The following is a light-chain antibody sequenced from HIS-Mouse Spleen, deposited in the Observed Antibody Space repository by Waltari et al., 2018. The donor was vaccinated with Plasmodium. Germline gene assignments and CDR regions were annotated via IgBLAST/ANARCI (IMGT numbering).Light chain of an antibody. J-gene: IGLJ1*01. Sequence: QSALTQPRSVSGSPGQSVTIPCTGPSSDVGGYNYVPWYQQHPGKAPKLMIHDVSKRPSGVPDRFSGSKSGNTASLTISGLQAEDEADYYCCSYAGSYTYVFGTGTKVTVL. V-gene: IGLV2-11*01. CDR1: SSDVGGYNY. CDR2: DVS. CDR3: CSYAGSYTYV.